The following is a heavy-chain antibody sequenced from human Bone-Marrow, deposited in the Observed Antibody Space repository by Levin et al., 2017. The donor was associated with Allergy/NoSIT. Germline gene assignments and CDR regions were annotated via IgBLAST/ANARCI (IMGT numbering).Heavy chain of an antibody. CDR1: GYTFTSYG. J-gene: IGHJ6*03. CDR2: ISAYNGNT. CDR3: ARDQGAANYDFWSGYYNYYYYMDV. D-gene: IGHD3-3*01. Sequence: ASVKVSCKASGYTFTSYGISWVRQAPGQGLEWMGWISAYNGNTNYAQKLQGRVTMTTDTSTSTAYMELRSLRSDDTAVYYCARDQGAANYDFWSGYYNYYYYMDVWGKGTTVTVSS. V-gene: IGHV1-18*01.